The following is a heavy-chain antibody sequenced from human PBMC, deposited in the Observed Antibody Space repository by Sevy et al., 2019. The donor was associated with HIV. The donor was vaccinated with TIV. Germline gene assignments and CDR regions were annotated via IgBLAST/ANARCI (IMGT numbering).Heavy chain of an antibody. CDR1: GYTFTDYG. V-gene: IGHV1-18*01. D-gene: IGHD1-1*01. CDR2: ISTYNSNK. CDR3: AGGWEPHRRYENWFDP. Sequence: ASVKVSCKASGYTFTDYGITWVRQAPGQGLEWMGWISTYNSNKKYAQNLQGRLTMTTDTSTSTAYMEMRSLTSDDTAVYSCAGGWEPHRRYENWFDPWGQGTLVTVSS. J-gene: IGHJ5*02.